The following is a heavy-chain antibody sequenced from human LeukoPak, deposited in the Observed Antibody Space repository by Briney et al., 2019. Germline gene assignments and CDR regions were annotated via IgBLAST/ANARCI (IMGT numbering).Heavy chain of an antibody. CDR1: GFTFSSYW. D-gene: IGHD3-3*01. J-gene: IGHJ6*03. V-gene: IGHV3-7*01. Sequence: GGSLRLSCAASGFTFSSYWMTWVRQAPGKGLEWVANIREDGSEKYYVDSVKGRFTISRDNAKNSLYLQVNSLRAEDTAVYYCARLNYDFWSGVWEGYYMDVWGKWTTVTVSS. CDR2: IREDGSEK. CDR3: ARLNYDFWSGVWEGYYMDV.